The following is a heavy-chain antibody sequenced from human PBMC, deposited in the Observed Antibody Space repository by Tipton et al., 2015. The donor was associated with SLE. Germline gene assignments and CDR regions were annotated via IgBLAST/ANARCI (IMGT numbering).Heavy chain of an antibody. Sequence: SLRLSCAASGFTFSTYAMHWVRQAPGKGLEWVAVIWYDGSNKYYADSVKGRFTISRDNSKNTLYLQMNSLRAEDAAVYYCAKQLSYYYGMDVWGQGTTVTVSS. CDR1: GFTFSTYA. V-gene: IGHV3-33*06. CDR3: AKQLSYYYGMDV. D-gene: IGHD5-18*01. J-gene: IGHJ6*02. CDR2: IWYDGSNK.